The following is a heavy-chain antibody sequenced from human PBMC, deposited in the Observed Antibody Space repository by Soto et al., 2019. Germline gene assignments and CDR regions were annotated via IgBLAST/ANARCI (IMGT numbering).Heavy chain of an antibody. Sequence: ASVKVSCKASGYTFINYAIQWVRQAPGQRLEWMGRINAGNGNTQNSQNFSGRVTITRDTSTTTVEMEVSSLRSEDTAVYYCARTVAGRSDLLDYWGQGTLVTVSS. J-gene: IGHJ4*02. CDR1: GYTFINYA. CDR3: ARTVAGRSDLLDY. D-gene: IGHD6-19*01. V-gene: IGHV1-3*01. CDR2: INAGNGNT.